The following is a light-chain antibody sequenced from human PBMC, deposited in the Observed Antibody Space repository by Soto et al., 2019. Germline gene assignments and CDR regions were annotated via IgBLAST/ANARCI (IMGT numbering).Light chain of an antibody. CDR2: FGS. J-gene: IGKJ5*01. Sequence: IVLTQSPLSLRVTPGERASISYRSRESRLHTNVNNYLDWYVQKPVQSPKLLIYFGSNRAPGVHDRFSGSGSGTDFTMKINRVEAEDVGTYYCMQALQSLTFGQGTRLEIK. CDR3: MQALQSLT. CDR1: ESRLHTNVNNY. V-gene: IGKV2-28*01.